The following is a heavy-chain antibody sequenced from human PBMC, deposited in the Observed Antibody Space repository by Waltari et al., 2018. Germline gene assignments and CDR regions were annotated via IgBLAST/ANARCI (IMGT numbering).Heavy chain of an antibody. Sequence: QITLKESGPTLVKPTQTLTPTCTFSGFSLSTSGVGVGWIRQPPGKALEWLALIYWDDDKRYSPSLKSRLTITKDTSKNQVVLTMTNMDPVDTATYYCAHSHEGDWQQRRANWFDPWGQGTLVTVSS. J-gene: IGHJ5*02. CDR3: AHSHEGDWQQRRANWFDP. D-gene: IGHD2-21*01. CDR1: GFSLSTSGVG. V-gene: IGHV2-5*02. CDR2: IYWDDDK.